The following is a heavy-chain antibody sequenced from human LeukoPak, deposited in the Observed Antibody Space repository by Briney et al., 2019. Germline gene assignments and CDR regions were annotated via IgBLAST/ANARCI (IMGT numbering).Heavy chain of an antibody. CDR2: IYHSGST. CDR1: GGSISSGGYY. J-gene: IGHJ3*02. Sequence: SQTLSLTCTVSGGSISSGGYYWSWIRQPPGKGLEWIGYIYHSGSTYYNPSLKSRVTISVDRSKNQFSLKLSSVTAADTAVYYCALYYSSNQGPEDAFDIWGQGTMVTVSS. V-gene: IGHV4-30-2*01. CDR3: ALYYSSNQGPEDAFDI. D-gene: IGHD6-13*01.